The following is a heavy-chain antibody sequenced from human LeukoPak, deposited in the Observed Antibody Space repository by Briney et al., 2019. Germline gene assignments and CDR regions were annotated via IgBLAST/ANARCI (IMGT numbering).Heavy chain of an antibody. Sequence: GGSLRLSCAASGFTFSSYSMNWVRQAPGKGLEWVAVISYDGSNKYYADSVKGRFTISRDNSKNTLYLQMNSLRAEDTAVYYCARVAGGYGGNSRIFDYWGQGTLVTVSS. J-gene: IGHJ4*02. CDR2: ISYDGSNK. D-gene: IGHD4-23*01. V-gene: IGHV3-30*03. CDR1: GFTFSSYS. CDR3: ARVAGGYGGNSRIFDY.